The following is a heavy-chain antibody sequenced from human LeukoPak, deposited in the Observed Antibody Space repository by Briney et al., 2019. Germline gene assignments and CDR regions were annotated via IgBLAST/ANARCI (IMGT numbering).Heavy chain of an antibody. J-gene: IGHJ4*02. CDR3: ARDGRRIAARPGGTTFDY. V-gene: IGHV1-2*02. CDR2: INPNSGGT. CDR1: GYTFTGYY. D-gene: IGHD6-6*01. Sequence: ASVKVSCKASGYTFTGYYMRWVRQAPGQGLEWMGWINPNSGGTNYAQKFQGRVTMTRDTSISTAYMELSRLRSDDTAVYYCARDGRRIAARPGGTTFDYWGQGTLVTVSS.